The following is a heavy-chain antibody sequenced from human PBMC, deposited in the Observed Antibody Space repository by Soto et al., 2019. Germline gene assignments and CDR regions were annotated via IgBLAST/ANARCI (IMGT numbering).Heavy chain of an antibody. V-gene: IGHV3-30-3*01. CDR2: ISYDGSNK. J-gene: IGHJ4*02. Sequence: PGGSLRLSCAASGFTFSSYAMHWVRQAPGKGLEWVAVISYDGSNKYYADSVKGRFTISRDNAKNSLYLQMNSLRAEDTAVYYCARLAAAGGPNFDYWGQGTLVTVSS. D-gene: IGHD6-13*01. CDR3: ARLAAAGGPNFDY. CDR1: GFTFSSYA.